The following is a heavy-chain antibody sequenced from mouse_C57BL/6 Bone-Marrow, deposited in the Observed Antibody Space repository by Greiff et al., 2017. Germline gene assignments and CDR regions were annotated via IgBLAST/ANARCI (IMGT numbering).Heavy chain of an antibody. CDR2: IDPETGGT. D-gene: IGHD2-5*01. Sequence: QVQLQQSGAELVRPGASVTLSCKASGYTFTDYEMHWVKQTPVHGLEWIGAIDPETGGTAYNQKFKGKAILTADKSSSTAYMELRSPTSEDSAVYYCTRYSNYEVWFAYWGQGTLVTVSA. V-gene: IGHV1-15*01. CDR3: TRYSNYEVWFAY. J-gene: IGHJ3*01. CDR1: GYTFTDYE.